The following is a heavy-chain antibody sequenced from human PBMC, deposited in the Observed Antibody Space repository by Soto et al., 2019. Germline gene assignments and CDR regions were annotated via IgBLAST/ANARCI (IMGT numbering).Heavy chain of an antibody. Sequence: EVQLVESGGRLVKPGGSLRLSCAASGFALSTYSIGWVRQAPGKGLEWVSFTFNFDGSLYYADSVKGRFAISRDNAKNSVYLQMNSLRAEDTAVYYCAREEGYCGGGSCFRSAFDRWGQGTVVTVSS. CDR2: TFNFDGSL. D-gene: IGHD2-15*01. J-gene: IGHJ3*01. CDR1: GFALSTYS. CDR3: AREEGYCGGGSCFRSAFDR. V-gene: IGHV3-21*01.